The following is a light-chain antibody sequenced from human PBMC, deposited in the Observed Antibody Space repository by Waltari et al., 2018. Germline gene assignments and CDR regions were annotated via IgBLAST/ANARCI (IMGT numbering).Light chain of an antibody. V-gene: IGKV3-20*01. J-gene: IGKJ2*01. CDR2: GAA. CDR1: QRLTKNY. CDR3: QQYGSSIMYT. Sequence: VLTQSPGPLSLSPVARATLSCRASQRLTKNYLAWYQQKPGQAPRLPIYGAASRAAGIPDRFSGSGSGTDFTLTISRLEPEDFAVYYCQQYGSSIMYTFGQGTKLEIK.